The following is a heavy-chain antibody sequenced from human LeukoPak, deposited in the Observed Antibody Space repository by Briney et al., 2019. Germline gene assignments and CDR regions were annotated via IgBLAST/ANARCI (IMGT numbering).Heavy chain of an antibody. Sequence: GRSLGLSCTTSGFTFTNYGINWVRQAPGKGLEWVSAISNNGGYTYYADSVQGRFTISRDNSKSTLCMQMNSLRAEDTAVYYCAKQLGYCSDGSCYFPYWGQGTLVTVSS. CDR2: ISNNGGYT. CDR1: GFTFTNYG. J-gene: IGHJ4*02. CDR3: AKQLGYCSDGSCYFPY. V-gene: IGHV3-23*01. D-gene: IGHD2-15*01.